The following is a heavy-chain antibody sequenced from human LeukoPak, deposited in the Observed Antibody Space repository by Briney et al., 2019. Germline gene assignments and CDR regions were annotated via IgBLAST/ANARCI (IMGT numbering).Heavy chain of an antibody. Sequence: PSETLSLTCTVSGGSTSTYYWSWIRQPPGKGLEWIGYIYYSGSTDYNPSLKSRVTISVDTSKNQISLKLSSVTAADTAVYYCARDLGVMVRAFDIWGQGTMVTVSS. V-gene: IGHV4-59*01. D-gene: IGHD5-18*01. CDR2: IYYSGST. CDR3: ARDLGVMVRAFDI. J-gene: IGHJ3*02. CDR1: GGSTSTYY.